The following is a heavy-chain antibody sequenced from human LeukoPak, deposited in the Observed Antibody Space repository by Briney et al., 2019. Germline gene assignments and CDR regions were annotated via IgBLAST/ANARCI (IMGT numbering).Heavy chain of an antibody. CDR2: IKSKIDGGTT. CDR3: TAVHYDPKY. D-gene: IGHD3-22*01. Sequence: GGSLRLSCAASGFAFIHAWMSWVRQAPGKGLEWVGLIKSKIDGGTTDYAAPVKGRFTISRDDSKNTLFLQMNSLKTEDTAVYYCTAVHYDPKYWGQGTLVTVSS. CDR1: GFAFIHAW. V-gene: IGHV3-15*01. J-gene: IGHJ4*02.